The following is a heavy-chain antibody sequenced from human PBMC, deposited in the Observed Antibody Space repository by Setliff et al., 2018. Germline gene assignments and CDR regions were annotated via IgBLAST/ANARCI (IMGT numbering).Heavy chain of an antibody. D-gene: IGHD3-3*01. J-gene: IGHJ6*03. CDR2: ISNTGTT. CDR3: VRGPHRSDYDFWSGYSPSYDYYMDV. V-gene: IGHV4-59*02. CDR1: GGSVSRHY. Sequence: PSETLSLTCSVSGGSVSRHYWSWMRQTPEKGLTWIGYISNTGTTNYNPSLRSRVTISIDTSKNQFSLEVKSVTAADTAVYYRVRGPHRSDYDFWSGYSPSYDYYMDVWGKGTAVTVSS.